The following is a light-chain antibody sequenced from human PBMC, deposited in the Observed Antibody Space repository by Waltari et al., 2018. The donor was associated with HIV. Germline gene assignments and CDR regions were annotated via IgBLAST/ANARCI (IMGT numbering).Light chain of an antibody. J-gene: IGLJ3*02. V-gene: IGLV2-14*01. Sequence: SITISCTGTSSDVGGYNYVSWYQQHPGKAPKLMIYEVSNRPSGVSNRFSGSKSGNTASLTISGLQAEDEADYYCSSYTSSSTRVFGGGTNLTVL. CDR2: EVS. CDR1: SSDVGGYNY. CDR3: SSYTSSSTRV.